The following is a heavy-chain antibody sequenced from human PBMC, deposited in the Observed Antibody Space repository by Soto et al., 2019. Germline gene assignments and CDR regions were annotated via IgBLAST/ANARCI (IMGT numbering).Heavy chain of an antibody. Sequence: VQLVQSGTDVKKPGASVKVSCKASGYTFTGYYIHWVRQAHGQGLEWMGWINPNSGGSKTAQKFQGRVALTRDTSISTAYMELRGLRSDDTAVYYCASGYLTPGFENWGQGTLVTASS. J-gene: IGHJ4*02. V-gene: IGHV1-2*02. CDR3: ASGYLTPGFEN. CDR2: INPNSGGS. CDR1: GYTFTGYY. D-gene: IGHD1-1*01.